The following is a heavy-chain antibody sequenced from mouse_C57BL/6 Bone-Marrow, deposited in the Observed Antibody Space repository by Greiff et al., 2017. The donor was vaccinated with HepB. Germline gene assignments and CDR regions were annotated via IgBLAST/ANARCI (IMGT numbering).Heavy chain of an antibody. CDR2: IYPSDSET. V-gene: IGHV1-61*01. CDR3: ARKRDYYGSSYWYFDV. Sequence: QVQLQQSGAELVRPGSSVKLSCKASGYTFTSYWMDWVKQRPGQGLEWIGNIYPSDSETHYNQKFKDKATLTVDKSSSTAYMQLSSLTSEDSAVYYCARKRDYYGSSYWYFDVWGTGTTVTVSS. CDR1: GYTFTSYW. J-gene: IGHJ1*03. D-gene: IGHD1-1*01.